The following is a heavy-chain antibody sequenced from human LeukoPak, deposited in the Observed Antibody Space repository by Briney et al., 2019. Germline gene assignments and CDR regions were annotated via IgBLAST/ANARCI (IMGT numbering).Heavy chain of an antibody. Sequence: PGGSLRPSCAASGFTFSSYSMNWVRQAPGKGLEWVSSISSNNNYIYYADSVKGRFTISRGNAKNSLDLQMNCLRDEDTAVYYCARDLVRGWYFARSNFGWGYYYYGMDVWGQGTTVTVSS. V-gene: IGHV3-21*01. CDR3: ARDLVRGWYFARSNFGWGYYYYGMDV. J-gene: IGHJ6*02. CDR2: ISSNNNYI. D-gene: IGHD6-19*01. CDR1: GFTFSSYS.